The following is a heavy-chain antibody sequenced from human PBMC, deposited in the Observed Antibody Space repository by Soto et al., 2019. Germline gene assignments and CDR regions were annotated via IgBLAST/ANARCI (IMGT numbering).Heavy chain of an antibody. CDR3: ASLPYDYHLDV. CDR2: IDPSDSYT. V-gene: IGHV5-10-1*01. J-gene: IGHJ6*02. D-gene: IGHD5-12*01. Sequence: GESLRISVKCSGYSFTRYWIRWVRQMPGKGLEWMGRIDPSDSYTNYSPSFQGHVTISADKSISTAYLQWSSLKASDTAMYYCASLPYDYHLDVWGQGTTVTVSS. CDR1: GYSFTRYW.